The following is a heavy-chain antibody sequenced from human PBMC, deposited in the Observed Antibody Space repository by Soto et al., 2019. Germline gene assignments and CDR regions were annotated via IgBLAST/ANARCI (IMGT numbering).Heavy chain of an antibody. CDR3: AKKNPHGDSNKAWLDP. CDR1: GGTFVSSA. Sequence: QVQLIQSGAELREPGSSVRVSCTPSGGTFVSSAFAWVRQAPGGKIEWMGGIIPILGSTKYAEKFLGRLTIRADDSSRTAYLELSSLTFDDTAVYFCAKKNPHGDSNKAWLDPWGQGTLVTVST. D-gene: IGHD2-8*01. V-gene: IGHV1-69*01. J-gene: IGHJ5*02. CDR2: IIPILGST.